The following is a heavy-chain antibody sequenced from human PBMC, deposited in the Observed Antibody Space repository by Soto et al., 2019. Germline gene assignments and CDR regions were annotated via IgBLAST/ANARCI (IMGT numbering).Heavy chain of an antibody. CDR3: ARDGMTTGDT. Sequence: LSLTCIVSGVSVTSYTWSWVRQPANKGLEWIGRVFSSVSATYNPSLKSRVSISMDTAENRTSLKLDSVTAADAGVYFCARDGMTTGDTWGPGTLVTVSS. CDR1: GVSVTSYT. CDR2: VFSSVSA. V-gene: IGHV4-4*07. J-gene: IGHJ4*02. D-gene: IGHD2-21*02.